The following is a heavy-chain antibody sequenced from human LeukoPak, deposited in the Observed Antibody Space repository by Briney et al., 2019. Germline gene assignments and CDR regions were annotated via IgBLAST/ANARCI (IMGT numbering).Heavy chain of an antibody. CDR2: IIPIFGTA. Sequence: GASVKVSCKASGGTFSSYVINWVRQAPGQGLEWMGGIIPIFGTANYAQKFQGRVTITTDESASAAYLELSSLRSEDTAMYYCASNGGVTDFDYWGQGTLVTVSS. J-gene: IGHJ4*02. CDR1: GGTFSSYV. CDR3: ASNGGVTDFDY. D-gene: IGHD2-21*02. V-gene: IGHV1-69*05.